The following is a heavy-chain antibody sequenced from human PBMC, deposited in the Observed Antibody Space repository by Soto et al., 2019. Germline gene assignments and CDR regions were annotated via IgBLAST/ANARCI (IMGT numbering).Heavy chain of an antibody. CDR3: ASYGSGSYYNGYSFDY. V-gene: IGHV4-34*01. Sequence: SETLSLTCAVYGGSFSAYYWSWIRQSPGKGLEWIGEIHHSGSTNYKPSLKSRVTISVDTSKNQFSLELRSVTAADTAVYYCASYGSGSYYNGYSFDYWGQGTLVTVSS. CDR2: IHHSGST. J-gene: IGHJ4*02. D-gene: IGHD3-10*01. CDR1: GGSFSAYY.